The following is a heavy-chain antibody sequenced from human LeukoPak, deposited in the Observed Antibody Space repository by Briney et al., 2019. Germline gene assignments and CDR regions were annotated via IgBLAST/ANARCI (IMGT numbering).Heavy chain of an antibody. CDR2: INHSGST. CDR3: ARSQGAFDI. CDR1: GGSFSGYY. J-gene: IGHJ3*02. V-gene: IGHV4-34*01. Sequence: SETLSLTCAVYGGSFSGYYWSWIRQPPGNGLEWIGEINHSGSTNYNPSLKSRVTISVDTSKNQFSLKLSSVTAADTAVYYCARSQGAFDIWGQGTMVTVSS.